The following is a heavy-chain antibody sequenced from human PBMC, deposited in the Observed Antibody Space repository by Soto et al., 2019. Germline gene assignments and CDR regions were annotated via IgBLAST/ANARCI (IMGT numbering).Heavy chain of an antibody. CDR3: ARGYSGYNHAFDP. J-gene: IGHJ5*02. D-gene: IGHD5-12*01. CDR2: ISSSRSYI. V-gene: IGHV3-21*01. Sequence: EVQLVESGGGLVKPGGSLRLSCAASGFTFSSSSMNWVSQAPGKGLEWVSAISSSRSYIYYADSVKGRFTISRDSAKNSLYLQMNSLRAEDTAVYYCARGYSGYNHAFDPWGQGTLGTVSS. CDR1: GFTFSSSS.